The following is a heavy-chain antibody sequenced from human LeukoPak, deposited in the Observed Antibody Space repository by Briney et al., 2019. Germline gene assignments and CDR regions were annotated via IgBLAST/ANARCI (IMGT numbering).Heavy chain of an antibody. D-gene: IGHD3-3*01. CDR1: GVSISTYS. Sequence: SETLSLTCSVSGVSISTYSWSWIRQPPGKGLEWIASVQYTGSTTYNPSLRSRLTISADTSKSQFSLKLSSVTTADTVVYYCARVERNWSGYYAKVYYFDYWGQGTLVTVSS. CDR3: ARVERNWSGYYAKVYYFDY. J-gene: IGHJ4*02. CDR2: VQYTGST. V-gene: IGHV4-59*01.